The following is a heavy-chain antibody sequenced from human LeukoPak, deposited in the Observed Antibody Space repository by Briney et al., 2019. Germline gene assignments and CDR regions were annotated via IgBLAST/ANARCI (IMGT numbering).Heavy chain of an antibody. D-gene: IGHD2/OR15-2a*01. V-gene: IGHV3-23*01. CDR2: IRGSGTNT. CDR3: AKSPGFQDYSYYGMDV. CDR1: GFTFSNYA. Sequence: GGSLRLSCAASGFTFSNYAMSWVRQAPGKGLEWVSAIRGSGTNTYYADSVKGRFTISRDNSKSTLYLQMNSLRAEDTAVYYCAKSPGFQDYSYYGMDVWGQGPTVTVSS. J-gene: IGHJ6*02.